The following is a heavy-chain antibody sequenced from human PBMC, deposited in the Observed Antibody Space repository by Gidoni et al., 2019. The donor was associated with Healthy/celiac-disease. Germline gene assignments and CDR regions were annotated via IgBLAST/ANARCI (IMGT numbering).Heavy chain of an antibody. D-gene: IGHD6-19*01. CDR2: ISSSSSYI. J-gene: IGHJ4*02. CDR1: GFTFRSYS. V-gene: IGHV3-21*01. CDR3: ARVPSPVAGPGLDY. Sequence: EVQLVESGGGLVKPGGSLRLSCAASGFTFRSYSMNWVRQAPGKGLEWVSSISSSSSYIYYADSVKGRFTISRDNAKNSLYLQMNSLRAEDTAVYYCARVPSPVAGPGLDYWGQGTLVTVSS.